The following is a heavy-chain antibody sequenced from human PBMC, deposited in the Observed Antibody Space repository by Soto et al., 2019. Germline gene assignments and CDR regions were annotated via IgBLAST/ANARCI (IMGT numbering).Heavy chain of an antibody. CDR3: ARVEPRDDWSGYYYHYWYFDL. Sequence: SETLSLTCAVSGGSISSGGYSWSWIRQPPGKGLEWIGYIYHSGSTYYNPSLKSRVTISVDRSKNQFSLKLSSVTAADTAVYYCARVEPRDDWSGYYYHYWYFDLWGRGTRVTVSS. V-gene: IGHV4-30-2*01. D-gene: IGHD3-22*01. J-gene: IGHJ2*01. CDR2: IYHSGST. CDR1: GGSISSGGYS.